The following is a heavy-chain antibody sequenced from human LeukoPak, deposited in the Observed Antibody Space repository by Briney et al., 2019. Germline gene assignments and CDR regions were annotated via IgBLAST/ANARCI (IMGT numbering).Heavy chain of an antibody. J-gene: IGHJ4*02. CDR3: ARNYYDKYDF. CDR2: TNSDGSST. V-gene: IGHV3-74*01. D-gene: IGHD3-22*01. Sequence: PGGSLRLSCAASGFTFSDYWMHWVRQAPGKGLVWVSRTNSDGSSTSYADSVKGRFTVSRDNAKNTVYLQMNSLRAEDTAVYYCARNYYDKYDFWGQGTLVIVSS. CDR1: GFTFSDYW.